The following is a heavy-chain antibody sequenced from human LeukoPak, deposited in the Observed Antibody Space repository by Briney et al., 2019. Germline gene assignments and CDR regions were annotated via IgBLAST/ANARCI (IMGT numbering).Heavy chain of an antibody. J-gene: IGHJ4*02. V-gene: IGHV3-20*04. CDR3: ARHLGYCSSTSCSRYYFDY. Sequence: GGSLRLSCAASGFTFDDYGMSWVRQAPGKGLEWVSGINWNGGSTGYADSVKGRFTISRDTAKNSLYLQMNSLRAEDTALYYCARHLGYCSSTSCSRYYFDYWGQGTLVTVSS. CDR1: GFTFDDYG. D-gene: IGHD2-2*01. CDR2: INWNGGST.